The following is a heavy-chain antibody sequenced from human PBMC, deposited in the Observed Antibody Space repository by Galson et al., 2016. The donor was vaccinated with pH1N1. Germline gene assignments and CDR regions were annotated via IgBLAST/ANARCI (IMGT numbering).Heavy chain of an antibody. CDR2: IRQDGSEK. V-gene: IGHV3-7*01. CDR3: ARARFHP. Sequence: SLRLSCAASGSTFSNFWMHWVRQAPGKGLEWVANIRQDGSEKYYVDSVKGRFTISRDNAKNSLYLHMNSLTAEDTAVYYCARARFHPWGQGTLVTVSS. J-gene: IGHJ5*02. CDR1: GSTFSNFW.